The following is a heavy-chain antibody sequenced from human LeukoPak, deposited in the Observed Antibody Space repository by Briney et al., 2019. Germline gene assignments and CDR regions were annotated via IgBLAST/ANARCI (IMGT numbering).Heavy chain of an antibody. D-gene: IGHD3-22*01. J-gene: IGHJ4*02. Sequence: GGSLRLSCAASGFTFSSYAMSWVRQAPGKGLEWVSAISGSGGSTYYADSVKGRFTISRDNSKNTLYLQMNSLRAEDTAVYYCAKDLDYYDRSGYFFPFDYWGQGTLVTVSS. CDR3: AKDLDYYDRSGYFFPFDY. CDR2: ISGSGGST. V-gene: IGHV3-23*01. CDR1: GFTFSSYA.